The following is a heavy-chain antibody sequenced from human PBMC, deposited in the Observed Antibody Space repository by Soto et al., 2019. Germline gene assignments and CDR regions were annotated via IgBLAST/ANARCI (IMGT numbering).Heavy chain of an antibody. J-gene: IGHJ4*02. CDR3: AKDSYYYDSSGYYLAIDY. CDR1: GFTFSSYA. D-gene: IGHD3-22*01. CDR2: ISGSGGST. Sequence: GGSLRLSCAASGFTFSSYAMSWVRQAPGKGLEWVSAISGSGGSTYYADSVKGRFTISRDNSKNTLYLQMNSLRAEDTAVYYCAKDSYYYDSSGYYLAIDYWGQGTLVTVSS. V-gene: IGHV3-23*01.